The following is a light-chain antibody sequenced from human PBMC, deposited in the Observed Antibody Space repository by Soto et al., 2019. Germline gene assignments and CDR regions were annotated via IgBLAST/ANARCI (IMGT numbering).Light chain of an antibody. J-gene: IGKJ1*01. CDR1: QSVSTY. V-gene: IGKV3-11*01. Sequence: EIVLTQSPATLSLSPGERATLSCRASQSVSTYLAWYQQKPGQAPRLLIYDASSRATGIPARFSGSGSGTEFTRTISSLEPEDFAVYYCQQRSNWPVTFGQGTRVEIK. CDR3: QQRSNWPVT. CDR2: DAS.